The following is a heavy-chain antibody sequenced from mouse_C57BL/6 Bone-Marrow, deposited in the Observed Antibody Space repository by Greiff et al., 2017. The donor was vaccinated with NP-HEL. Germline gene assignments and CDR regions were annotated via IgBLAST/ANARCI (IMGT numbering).Heavy chain of an antibody. CDR1: GHRLTSYG. J-gene: IGHJ2*01. CDR2: IYPGTGAT. D-gene: IGHD1-1*01. V-gene: IGHV1-5*01. CDR3: TRSAGRGDY. Sequence: EVKLMESGTVLARPGVTVKVDCKSAGHRLTSYGGQLVGGVSGQGLEVRGAIYPGTGATSYNQKFKGKAKLTAVTSASTAYMELSSLTNEDSAVYYITRSAGRGDYGGQGTTLTVSS.